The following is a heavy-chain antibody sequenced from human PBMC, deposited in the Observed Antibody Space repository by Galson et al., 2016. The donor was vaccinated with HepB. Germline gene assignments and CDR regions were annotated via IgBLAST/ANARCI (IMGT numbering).Heavy chain of an antibody. CDR1: GFTFSSYA. J-gene: IGHJ4*02. Sequence: SLRLSCAASGFTFSSYAMHWVRQAPGKALELVSDIRSNGDSTNYADSVKGRFTISRDNVKNTLYLQMSSLRAEDTAVYYCVRERYYYASRKQFYYFDYWGQGTLVTVAP. CDR2: IRSNGDST. CDR3: VRERYYYASRKQFYYFDY. D-gene: IGHD3-10*01. V-gene: IGHV3-64D*06.